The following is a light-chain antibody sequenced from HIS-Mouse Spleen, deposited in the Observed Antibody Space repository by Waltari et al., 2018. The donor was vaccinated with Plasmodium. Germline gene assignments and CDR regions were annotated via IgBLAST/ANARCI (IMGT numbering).Light chain of an antibody. CDR1: QSVSSN. J-gene: IGKJ3*01. CDR3: QQYNNWSFT. CDR2: GAS. Sequence: EIVMTQSPATLSVFPGERATLSCRPSQSVSSNLAWYQQKPGQAPRPLIYGASTRATGIPARFRGSGSGTEFTLTISSLQSEDFAVYYCQQYNNWSFTFGPGTKVDIK. V-gene: IGKV3-15*01.